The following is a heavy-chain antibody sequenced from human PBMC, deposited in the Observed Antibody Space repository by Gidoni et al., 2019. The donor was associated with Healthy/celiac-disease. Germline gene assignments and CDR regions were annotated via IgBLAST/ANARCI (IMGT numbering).Heavy chain of an antibody. Sequence: EVQLVVSGGGLVQPGRSLRLSGADSGFTFDDYAMHWVRQAPGQGRECVSGISCNSGSIGYADSVKGRFTISRDNAKNSLYRQMNSLRAEDTALYYCAKEPYSSGWYGREAFYIWGQGTMVTVSS. J-gene: IGHJ3*02. D-gene: IGHD6-19*01. CDR1: GFTFDDYA. CDR3: AKEPYSSGWYGREAFYI. CDR2: ISCNSGSI. V-gene: IGHV3-9*01.